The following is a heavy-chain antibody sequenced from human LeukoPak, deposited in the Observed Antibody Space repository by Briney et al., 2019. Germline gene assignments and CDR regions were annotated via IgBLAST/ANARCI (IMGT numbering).Heavy chain of an antibody. CDR2: FHNSGTS. CDR1: DDSISDYY. CDR3: TRGAGWPIDY. J-gene: IGHJ4*02. Sequence: PSETLSLTCTVSDDSISDYYRGWIRQPPGKGPEWIGYFHNSGTSTYNPSLKSRVTISADTSKNQFSLKLNSLTTADTAVYYCTRGAGWPIDYWGQGILVTVSS. D-gene: IGHD2-15*01. V-gene: IGHV4-59*01.